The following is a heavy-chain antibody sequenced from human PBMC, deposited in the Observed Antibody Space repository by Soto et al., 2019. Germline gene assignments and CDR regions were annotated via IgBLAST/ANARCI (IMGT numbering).Heavy chain of an antibody. CDR1: GYTFTSYG. J-gene: IGHJ5*02. CDR3: ARSGSYYPARNWFGP. CDR2: ISGFNDDT. V-gene: IGHV1-18*01. Sequence: QLVQSGVEMKNPGASVKVSCKASGYTFTSYGISWVRQAHGQGLQWMGWISGFNDDTNHAQKFQGRVTVTKDTSTSTAYMELRSLKSEDTAMYYCARSGSYYPARNWFGPWGQGTLVIVSS. D-gene: IGHD3-10*01.